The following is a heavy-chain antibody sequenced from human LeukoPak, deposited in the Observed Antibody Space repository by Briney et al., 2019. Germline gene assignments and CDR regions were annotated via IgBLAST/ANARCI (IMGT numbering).Heavy chain of an antibody. CDR2: ISADNGIT. CDR3: ARDYDLLLGSDGFDP. J-gene: IGHJ5*02. D-gene: IGHD1-26*01. CDR1: GYTFTSYG. Sequence: ASVKVSCKASGYTFTSYGISWVRQAPGQGPEWMGWISADNGITHYAQKVKGRLTMTTDTSTSTAYMELRSLRSDDTAVYYCARDYDLLLGSDGFDPWGQGTLVTVSA. V-gene: IGHV1-18*04.